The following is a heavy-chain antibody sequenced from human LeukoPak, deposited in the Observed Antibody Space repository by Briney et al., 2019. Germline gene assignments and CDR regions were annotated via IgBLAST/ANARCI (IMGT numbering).Heavy chain of an antibody. CDR2: ITTSSTTK. CDR3: VRDAAYSGFNL. CDR1: GFAFNTYS. D-gene: IGHD4-23*01. J-gene: IGHJ3*01. V-gene: IGHV3-48*02. Sequence: PGGSLRLSCAASGFAFNTYSMNWVRQAPGKGLQWASSITTSSTTKYYADSVKGRFTISRDNAKNSLYLQMDSLRDEDTAVYYCVRDAAYSGFNLWGQGTMVTVSS.